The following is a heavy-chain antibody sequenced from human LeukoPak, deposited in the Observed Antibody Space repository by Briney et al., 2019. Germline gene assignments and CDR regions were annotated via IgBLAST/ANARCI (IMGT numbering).Heavy chain of an antibody. J-gene: IGHJ1*01. CDR3: ARGRGRIAAAGTGYFQH. V-gene: IGHV4-34*01. CDR2: INHSGST. CDR1: GGSFSGYY. Sequence: SETLSLTCAVYGGSFSGYYWSWIRQPPGKGLDWIGEINHSGSTNYNPSLKSRVTISVDTSKNQFSLKLSSVTAADTAVYYCARGRGRIAAAGTGYFQHWGQGTLVTVSS. D-gene: IGHD6-13*01.